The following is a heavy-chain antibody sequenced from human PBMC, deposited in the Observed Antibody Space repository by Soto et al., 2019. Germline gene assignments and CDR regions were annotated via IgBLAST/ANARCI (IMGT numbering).Heavy chain of an antibody. V-gene: IGHV4-39*02. CDR1: GGSISSSSYY. D-gene: IGHD2-15*01. J-gene: IGHJ6*02. CDR2: IYYSGST. CDR3: AREDCSGGSCNYYYYYGMDV. Sequence: SSETLSLTCPVSGGSISSSSYYWGWIRQPPGKGLEWIGSIYYSGSTYYNPSLKSRVTISVDTSKNQFSPKLSSVTAADTAVYYCAREDCSGGSCNYYYYYGMDVWGQGTTVTVSS.